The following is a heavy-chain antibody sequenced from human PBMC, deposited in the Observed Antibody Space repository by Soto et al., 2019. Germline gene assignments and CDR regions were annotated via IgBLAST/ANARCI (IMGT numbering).Heavy chain of an antibody. Sequence: ASVKVSCKASGGTFSSYAISWVRQAPGQGLEWMGGIIPIFGTANYAQKFQGRVTITADESTSTAYMELSSLRSEDTAVYYCARPDLERGYGMDVWGQGTTVTVSS. D-gene: IGHD3-10*01. CDR1: GGTFSSYA. CDR3: ARPDLERGYGMDV. J-gene: IGHJ6*02. CDR2: IIPIFGTA. V-gene: IGHV1-69*13.